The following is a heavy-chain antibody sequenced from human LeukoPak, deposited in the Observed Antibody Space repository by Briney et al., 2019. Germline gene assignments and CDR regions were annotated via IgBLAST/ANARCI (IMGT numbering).Heavy chain of an antibody. CDR2: IKLDGSAT. D-gene: IGHD6-13*01. J-gene: IGHJ6*03. V-gene: IGHV3-7*01. CDR3: ARDSRAAAGIGPHYYYYYMDV. CDR1: GFTFSSYT. Sequence: GGSLRLSCAASGFTFSSYTMNWVRQAPGKGLEWVADIKLDGSATYYVDSVKGRFTISRDNAKNSRYLQMNSLRAEDTAVYYCARDSRAAAGIGPHYYYYYMDVWGKGTTVTVSS.